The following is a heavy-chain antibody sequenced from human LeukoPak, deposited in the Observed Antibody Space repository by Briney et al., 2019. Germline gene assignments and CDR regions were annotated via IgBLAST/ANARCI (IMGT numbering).Heavy chain of an antibody. D-gene: IGHD3-10*02. J-gene: IGHJ4*02. V-gene: IGHV3-7*01. CDR3: TRDVHDY. CDR1: GFTVSSYW. CDR2: IKEDGSDK. Sequence: GGSLRLSCAASGFTVSSYWMSWVRQAPGKGLEWVATIKEDGSDKYYVDSVKGRFSISRDNAENSLYLQMNSLRAEDTAVYYCTRDVHDYWGQGTLVTVSS.